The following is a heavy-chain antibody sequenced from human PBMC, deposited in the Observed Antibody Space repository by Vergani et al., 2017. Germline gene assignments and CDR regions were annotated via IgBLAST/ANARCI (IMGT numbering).Heavy chain of an antibody. D-gene: IGHD1-1*01. CDR3: AKDRFLNDKYYFDH. CDR1: GFDFKYYA. V-gene: IGHV3-23*05. Sequence: EVQLSESGGDLVQPGGSLRLSCEASGFDFKYYAMSWVRQAPGKGLEWVSTITCSGCTTYYADSFKGRFTISRDNFKDTVYLQMNNLRADDTGVYYCAKDRFLNDKYYFDHGVQGALVTVSS. CDR2: ITCSGCTT. J-gene: IGHJ4*02.